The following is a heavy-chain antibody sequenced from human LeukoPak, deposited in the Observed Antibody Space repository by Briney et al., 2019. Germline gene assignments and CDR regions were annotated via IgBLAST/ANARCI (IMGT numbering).Heavy chain of an antibody. CDR1: GGSISSYY. CDR3: ARHSRKAIDY. CDR2: IYYSGGT. V-gene: IGHV4-59*01. Sequence: SETLSLTCTVSGGSISSYYWSWLRQPPGKGLEWLGYIYYSGGTNYNPSLKSRVTISVDTSKNQFSLKLSSVTAADTAVYYCARHSRKAIDYWGQGTLVTVSS. J-gene: IGHJ4*02.